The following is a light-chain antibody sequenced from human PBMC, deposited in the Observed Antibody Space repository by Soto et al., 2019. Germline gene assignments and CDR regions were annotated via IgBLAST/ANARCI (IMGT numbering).Light chain of an antibody. CDR2: DAS. J-gene: IGKJ5*01. V-gene: IGKV3-11*01. CDR3: QQRSNWPPT. CDR1: QSVSSY. Sequence: EIVLTQSPATLSLSPGERATLSCRASQSVSSYLAWYQQKPGQAPRLLIYDASNRATGIPARFSGSGSGTDFTLTISSLEPEDFEVYYCQQRSNWPPTFGQGTRLEI.